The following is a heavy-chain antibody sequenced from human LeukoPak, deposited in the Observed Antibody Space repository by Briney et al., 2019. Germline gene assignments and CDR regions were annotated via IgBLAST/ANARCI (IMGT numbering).Heavy chain of an antibody. CDR1: GISFISHG. J-gene: IGHJ4*02. D-gene: IGHD3-22*01. CDR3: ARARNDYDSNGFSFLDY. Sequence: PGWSHRLSGAASGISFISHGMHWVRQAPGKGLDGVAVIWYDGRNIYYAASVKGRFTISRDNSKNTLYLQMNSLRAEDTALYYCARARNDYDSNGFSFLDYWGQGTLVTVSS. CDR2: IWYDGRNI. V-gene: IGHV3-33*01.